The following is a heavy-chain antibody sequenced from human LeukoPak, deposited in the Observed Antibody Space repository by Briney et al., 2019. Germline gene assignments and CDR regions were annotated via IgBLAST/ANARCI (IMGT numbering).Heavy chain of an antibody. CDR2: ISSSGSTI. J-gene: IGHJ4*02. D-gene: IGHD3-3*01. CDR1: GFTFSDYY. V-gene: IGHV3-11*04. Sequence: GGSLRLSCAASGFTFSDYYMSWIRQAPGKGLEWVSYISSSGSTIYYADSVKGRFTISRDNAKNSLYLQMNSLRAEDTAVYYCARDSPTAGYYDFWSGYYPPNYFDYWGQGTLVTVSS. CDR3: ARDSPTAGYYDFWSGYYPPNYFDY.